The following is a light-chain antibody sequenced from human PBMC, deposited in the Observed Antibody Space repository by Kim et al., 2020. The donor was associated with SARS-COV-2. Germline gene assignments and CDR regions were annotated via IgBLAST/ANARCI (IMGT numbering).Light chain of an antibody. CDR3: NSRDSSGNPHVV. V-gene: IGLV3-19*01. Sequence: SSELTQDPAVSVALGQTVRITCQGDSLRSYYASWYQQKQGQAPVLVIYGKNNRPSGIPDRFSGSSSGNTASLTITGAQAEDEADYYCNSRDSSGNPHVVFGGGTQLTV. CDR1: SLRSYY. J-gene: IGLJ2*01. CDR2: GKN.